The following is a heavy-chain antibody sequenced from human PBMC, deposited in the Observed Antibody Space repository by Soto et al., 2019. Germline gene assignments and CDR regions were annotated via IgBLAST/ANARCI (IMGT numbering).Heavy chain of an antibody. Sequence: GGSLRLSCAASGFTFSGSAMHWVRQASGKGLEWVGRIRSKANRYATAYAASVKGRFTIPRDDSKNTAYLQMNSMNPEYTAVYYCTARGDYDYVNDYGMDVWGQGTTVTGSS. J-gene: IGHJ6*02. CDR2: IRSKANRYAT. CDR3: TARGDYDYVNDYGMDV. V-gene: IGHV3-73*01. CDR1: GFTFSGSA. D-gene: IGHD3-16*01.